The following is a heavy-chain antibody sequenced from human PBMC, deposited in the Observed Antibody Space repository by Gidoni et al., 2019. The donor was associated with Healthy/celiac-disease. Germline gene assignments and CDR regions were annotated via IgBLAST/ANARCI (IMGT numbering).Heavy chain of an antibody. CDR2: IYHSGST. V-gene: IGHV4-38-2*01. CDR3: ARVVATIVGGKEFDY. D-gene: IGHD5-12*01. Sequence: QVQLQESGPGLVKPSETLSLTCAVPGYSISSGYYWGWIRQPPGKGLEWIGSIYHSGSTYYNPSLKSRVTISVDTSKNQFSLKLSSVTAADTAVYYCARVVATIVGGKEFDYWGQGTLVTVSS. J-gene: IGHJ4*02. CDR1: GYSISSGYY.